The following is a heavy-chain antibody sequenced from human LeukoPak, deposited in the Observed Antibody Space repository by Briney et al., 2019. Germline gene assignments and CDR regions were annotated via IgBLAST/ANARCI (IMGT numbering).Heavy chain of an antibody. CDR2: ISYSGST. V-gene: IGHV4-34*01. CDR1: GGSFSGYY. D-gene: IGHD2-2*03. J-gene: IGHJ6*03. Sequence: PSETLSLTCAVCGGSFSGYYWSWIRQPPGKGLEWFGSISYSGSTYYNPSLKSRVTISVDTSKNQFSLKLSSVTAADTAVYFCARESMDMGHPLGRYYYMDVWGKGTTVTISS. CDR3: ARESMDMGHPLGRYYYMDV.